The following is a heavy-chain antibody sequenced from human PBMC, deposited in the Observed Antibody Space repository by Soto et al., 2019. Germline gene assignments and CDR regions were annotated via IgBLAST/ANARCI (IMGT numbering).Heavy chain of an antibody. J-gene: IGHJ5*02. D-gene: IGHD1-7*01. V-gene: IGHV1-18*01. CDR3: ARNWNYDRYNWFDP. CDR2: ISAYNGNT. CDR1: TSYV. Sequence: TSYVGGWLINKNGQGLEWMGWISAYNGNTNYAQKLQGRVTMTTDTSTSTAYMELRSLRSDDTAVYYCARNWNYDRYNWFDPWGQGTLVTVSS.